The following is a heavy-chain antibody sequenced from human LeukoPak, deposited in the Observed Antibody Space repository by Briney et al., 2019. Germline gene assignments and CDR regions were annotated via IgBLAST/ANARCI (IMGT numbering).Heavy chain of an antibody. Sequence: ASVKVSCKASGYTFTGYYMLWVRQAPGQGLEWMGWINPNSGGTNYAQKFQGRVTMTRDTSISTAYMELSRLRSDDTAVYYCARHKRSNYVFDYWGQGTLVTVSS. CDR3: ARHKRSNYVFDY. D-gene: IGHD4-11*01. CDR2: INPNSGGT. J-gene: IGHJ4*02. V-gene: IGHV1-2*02. CDR1: GYTFTGYY.